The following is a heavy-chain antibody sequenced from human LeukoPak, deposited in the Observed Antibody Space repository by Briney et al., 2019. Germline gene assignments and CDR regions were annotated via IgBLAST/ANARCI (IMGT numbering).Heavy chain of an antibody. CDR3: ASVRGYCSSTSCYNWFDP. J-gene: IGHJ5*02. CDR2: IYHSGST. D-gene: IGHD2-2*01. Sequence: SETLSLTCAVSGGSISSSNWWSWVRQPPGKGLEWIGEIYHSGSTNYNPSPKSRVTISVDKSKNQFSLKLSSVTAADTAVYYCASVRGYCSSTSCYNWFDPWGQGTLVTVSS. CDR1: GGSISSSNW. V-gene: IGHV4-4*02.